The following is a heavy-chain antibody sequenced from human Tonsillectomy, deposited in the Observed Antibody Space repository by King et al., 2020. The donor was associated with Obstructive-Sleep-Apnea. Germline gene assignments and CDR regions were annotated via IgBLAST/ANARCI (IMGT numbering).Heavy chain of an antibody. CDR3: ARGYSYGYYFTH. J-gene: IGHJ4*02. CDR1: GFTFNNYG. CDR2: IDTLSTHI. D-gene: IGHD5-18*01. Sequence: VQLVESGGGLVKPGGSLTLSCVVSGFTFNNYGMNWVRQTPGKGLEWVSSIDTLSTHIYYTDSVRGRFTVSRDNSRNSLFLQMNSLRPEDTGVYYCARGYSYGYYFTHWGPGILVTVSS. V-gene: IGHV3-21*06.